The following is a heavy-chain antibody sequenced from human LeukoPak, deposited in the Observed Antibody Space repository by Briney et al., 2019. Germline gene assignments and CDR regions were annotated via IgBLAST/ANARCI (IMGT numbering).Heavy chain of an antibody. CDR2: IYPGDSDI. V-gene: IGHV5-51*01. CDR3: ARSSILVRRGHDAFDI. D-gene: IGHD6-6*01. Sequence: GESLKISCKGSGYSFTSYWIGWVRQMPGRGLEWMGIIYPGDSDIRYSPSFQGQVTISADKSISTAYLQWSSLKASDTAMYYCARSSILVRRGHDAFDIWGQGTMVTVSS. CDR1: GYSFTSYW. J-gene: IGHJ3*02.